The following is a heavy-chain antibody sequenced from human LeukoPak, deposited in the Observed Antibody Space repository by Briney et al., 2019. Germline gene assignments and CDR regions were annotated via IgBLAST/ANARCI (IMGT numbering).Heavy chain of an antibody. CDR3: ARELWLPVGAFDI. J-gene: IGHJ3*02. D-gene: IGHD5-18*01. Sequence: GGSLRLSCAASGFTFSSYWMSWVRQAPGKGLEWVANIKQDGSEKYYVDSVKGRFTISRDNAKNSLYLQMNSLRAEDTAVYYCARELWLPVGAFDIWGQGTMVTVSS. V-gene: IGHV3-7*03. CDR1: GFTFSSYW. CDR2: IKQDGSEK.